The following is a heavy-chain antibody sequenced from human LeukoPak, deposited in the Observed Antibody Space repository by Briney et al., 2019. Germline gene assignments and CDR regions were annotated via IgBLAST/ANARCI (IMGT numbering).Heavy chain of an antibody. D-gene: IGHD5-18*01. CDR1: GGSSSSSNW. V-gene: IGHV4-4*02. CDR2: IYHSGST. Sequence: PSGTLSLTCVVSGGSSSSSNWWSWVRQPPGKGLEWIGEIYHSGSTNSNPSLKSRVTISVDKSRNQFSLKLSSVTAADTAVYYCARAGVGGYSYVFDYWGQGTLVTVSS. J-gene: IGHJ4*02. CDR3: ARAGVGGYSYVFDY.